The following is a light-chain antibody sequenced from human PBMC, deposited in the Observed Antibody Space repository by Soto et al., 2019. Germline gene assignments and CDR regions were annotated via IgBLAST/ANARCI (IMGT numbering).Light chain of an antibody. CDR3: QQYHSYPVT. J-gene: IGKJ4*01. CDR1: QDISNF. V-gene: IGKV1-16*02. Sequence: DIQMTQSPSSLSASVGDTVTITCRASQDISNFLAWFQQKPGKVPRSLIYAASSLQSGVPSKFSGSGSGTDFTLTISSLQPEDFATDYCQQYHSYPVTFGGGTKVEIK. CDR2: AAS.